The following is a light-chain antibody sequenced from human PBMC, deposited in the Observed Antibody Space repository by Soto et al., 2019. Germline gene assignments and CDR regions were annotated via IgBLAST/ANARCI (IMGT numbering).Light chain of an antibody. J-gene: IGKJ4*01. CDR1: QSVSSN. CDR3: QQYNNWPLT. CDR2: DAS. V-gene: IGKV3-15*01. Sequence: EVVMTQSPATLSVSPGERATLSCRATQSVSSNLAWYQQKPGQAPRLLIYDASTRATGIPARFSGSGSGTDFTLTISSLQSGDFAFYFCQQYNNWPLTFGGGTEVEIK.